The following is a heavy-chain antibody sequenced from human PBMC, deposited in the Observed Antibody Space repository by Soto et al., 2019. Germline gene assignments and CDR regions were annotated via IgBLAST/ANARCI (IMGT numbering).Heavy chain of an antibody. CDR3: ATEGWNYEDSSGYYNY. V-gene: IGHV3-53*04. Sequence: ELQLVESGGGLVQPGGSLRLSCAASGFSVSNNYMSWVRQAPGKGLEWVSVILGGGSTYYADSVRGRFTISRHNSENTLYLRMNSLSPEDTAVYYCATEGWNYEDSSGYYNYWGQGTLVTVSS. CDR2: ILGGGST. J-gene: IGHJ4*02. D-gene: IGHD3-22*01. CDR1: GFSVSNNY.